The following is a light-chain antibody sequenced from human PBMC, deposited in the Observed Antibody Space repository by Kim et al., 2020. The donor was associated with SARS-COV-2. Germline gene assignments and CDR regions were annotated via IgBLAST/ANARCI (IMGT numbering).Light chain of an antibody. J-gene: IGLJ3*02. Sequence: RVTISCTGSSSNIGAGYDAFWYQQIPGTAPKLLIHGNLNRPSGVPDRFSASKSGISASLAITGLQAEDEADYYCQSYDRSLSTWVFGGGTKLTVL. V-gene: IGLV1-40*01. CDR3: QSYDRSLSTWV. CDR2: GNL. CDR1: SSNIGAGYD.